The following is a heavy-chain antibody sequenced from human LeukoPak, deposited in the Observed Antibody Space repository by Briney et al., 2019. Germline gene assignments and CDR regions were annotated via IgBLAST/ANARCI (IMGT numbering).Heavy chain of an antibody. J-gene: IGHJ4*02. V-gene: IGHV5-51*01. D-gene: IGHD6-13*01. CDR3: ARQDIATDALYYFDY. Sequence: GESLKISCKGSGYSFTSYWIGWVRQMPGKGLEWMGIIYPGDSDTRYSPSFQGQVTISADKSISTAYLQWSSLKASDTAMYYCARQDIATDALYYFDYWGQGTLVTVSS. CDR1: GYSFTSYW. CDR2: IYPGDSDT.